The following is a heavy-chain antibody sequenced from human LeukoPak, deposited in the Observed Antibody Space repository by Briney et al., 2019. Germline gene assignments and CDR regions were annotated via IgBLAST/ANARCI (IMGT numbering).Heavy chain of an antibody. CDR1: GGTFISYA. CDR2: IIPILGIA. CDR3: ATPRPYYYDSSGPYYPFDY. Sequence: GSSVKVSCKASGGTFISYAISWVRQAPGQGLEWMGRIIPILGIANYAQKFQGRVTITADKSTSTAYMELSSLRSEDTAMYYCATPRPYYYDSSGPYYPFDYWGQGTLVTVSS. V-gene: IGHV1-69*04. D-gene: IGHD3-22*01. J-gene: IGHJ4*02.